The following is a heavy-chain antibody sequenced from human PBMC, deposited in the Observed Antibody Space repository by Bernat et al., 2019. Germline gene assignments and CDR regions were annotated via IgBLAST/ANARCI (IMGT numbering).Heavy chain of an antibody. V-gene: IGHV4-59*01. D-gene: IGHD6-19*01. Sequence: QVQLQESGPGLVKPSETLSLTCTVSGCSISSYYWSWIRQPPGKGLEVIGYFYYSGSTNYNPSLKSRVTISVDTSKNQFSLKLSSVTAADTAVYYCAGTIAVAADYYYGMDVWGQGTTVTVSS. J-gene: IGHJ6*02. CDR2: FYYSGST. CDR3: AGTIAVAADYYYGMDV. CDR1: GCSISSYY.